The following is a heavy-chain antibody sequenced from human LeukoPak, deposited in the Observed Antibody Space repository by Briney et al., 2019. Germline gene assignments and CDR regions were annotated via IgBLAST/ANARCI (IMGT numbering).Heavy chain of an antibody. CDR1: RGSIGKYY. Sequence: SETLSLTCTVSRGSIGKYYWSWIRQSPAKGLEWIGYVSYSGSTDYNPSLKSRVTISVDTSKNQFSLKLSSVTAADTAVYYCARDCSQKDGMDVWGQGTTVTVSS. J-gene: IGHJ6*02. V-gene: IGHV4-59*12. CDR2: VSYSGST. CDR3: ARDCSQKDGMDV. D-gene: IGHD2-15*01.